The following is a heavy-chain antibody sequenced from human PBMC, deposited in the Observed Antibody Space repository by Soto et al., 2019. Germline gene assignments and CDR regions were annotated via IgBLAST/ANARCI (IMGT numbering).Heavy chain of an antibody. D-gene: IGHD6-13*01. CDR2: ISGSGGST. CDR3: AKDLASSWYEVHY. V-gene: IGHV3-23*01. CDR1: GFTFSSYA. J-gene: IGHJ4*02. Sequence: EVQLLESGGGLVQPGGSLRLSCAASGFTFSSYAMTWVRQAPGKGLEWVSTISGSGGSTYYADSVKGRFTISRDNSKNTLYLQMNSLRAEDTAVYYCAKDLASSWYEVHYWGQGTLVTVSS.